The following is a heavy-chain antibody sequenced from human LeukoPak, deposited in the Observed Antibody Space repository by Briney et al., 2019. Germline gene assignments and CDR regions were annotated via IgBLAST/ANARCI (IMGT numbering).Heavy chain of an antibody. CDR3: ARAHSSSWYFDY. Sequence: SETLSLTCTVSGGSISSYYWSWIRQPPGKGLEWIGYIYYSGSTNYNPSLKSRVTISVDTSKNQLSLKLSSVTAADTAVYYCARAHSSSWYFDYWGQGTLVTVSS. J-gene: IGHJ4*02. CDR1: GGSISSYY. V-gene: IGHV4-59*01. D-gene: IGHD6-13*01. CDR2: IYYSGST.